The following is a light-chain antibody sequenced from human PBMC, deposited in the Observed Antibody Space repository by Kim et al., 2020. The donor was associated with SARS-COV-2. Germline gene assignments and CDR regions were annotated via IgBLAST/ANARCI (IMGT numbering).Light chain of an antibody. V-gene: IGKV3-15*01. Sequence: CPGERAPLSCRASQSGSSNLAWYQQKPGQAPRLLIYGASTRATGIPARFSGSGSGTEFTLTISSLQSEDFAVYYCQQYNNWPPLTFGGGTKVDIK. CDR1: QSGSSN. J-gene: IGKJ4*01. CDR2: GAS. CDR3: QQYNNWPPLT.